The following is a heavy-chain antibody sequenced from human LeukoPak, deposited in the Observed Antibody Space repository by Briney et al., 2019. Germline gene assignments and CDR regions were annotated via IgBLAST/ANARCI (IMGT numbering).Heavy chain of an antibody. D-gene: IGHD3-22*01. CDR2: IIGSGDST. V-gene: IGHV3-23*01. Sequence: GGSLRLSCAAPGFTFSSYGMSWVRQTPGKGLEWVAGIIGSGDSTDYADSVKGRFTISRDNSKNTLYLQMNSLRAEDTAVYYCAKLHMIVVVITSFDYWGQGTLVTVSS. CDR3: AKLHMIVVVITSFDY. CDR1: GFTFSSYG. J-gene: IGHJ4*02.